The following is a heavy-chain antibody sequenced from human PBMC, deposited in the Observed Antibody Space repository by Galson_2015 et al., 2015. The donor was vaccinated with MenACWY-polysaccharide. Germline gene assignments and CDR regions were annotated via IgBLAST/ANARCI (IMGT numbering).Heavy chain of an antibody. D-gene: IGHD2-15*01. Sequence: QSGAEVKKPGASVTVSCKASGYSFTSYGINWVRQAPGQGLEWMGWISAFNGNTKSAQMLQDRVTLTIDTSTSTAYMELKSLSSDDTAVYYCARVGHCSQSRCYNPASDVWGQGTTVTVSS. CDR2: ISAFNGNT. J-gene: IGHJ6*02. CDR1: GYSFTSYG. CDR3: ARVGHCSQSRCYNPASDV. V-gene: IGHV1-18*01.